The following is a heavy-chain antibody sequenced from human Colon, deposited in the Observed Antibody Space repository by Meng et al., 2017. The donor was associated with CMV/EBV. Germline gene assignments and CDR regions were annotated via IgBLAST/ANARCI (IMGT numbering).Heavy chain of an antibody. Sequence: SETLSLTCDVSGGSISRSSYYWAWVRQTPGKGLEWIGSIYYSGSTYFNPSLQSRVTISADMSKNQFSLNLNSMTAADTAVYYCARGQIKGRAVASGAFDYWGQGTLVTVSS. CDR2: IYYSGST. CDR1: GGSISRSSYY. V-gene: IGHV4-39*07. CDR3: ARGQIKGRAVASGAFDY. J-gene: IGHJ4*02. D-gene: IGHD6-19*01.